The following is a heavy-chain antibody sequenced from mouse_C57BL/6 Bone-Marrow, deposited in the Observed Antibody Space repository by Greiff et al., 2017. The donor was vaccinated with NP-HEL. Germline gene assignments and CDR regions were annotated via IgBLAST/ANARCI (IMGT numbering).Heavy chain of an antibody. V-gene: IGHV1-55*01. CDR2: IYPGSGST. D-gene: IGHD2-2*01. CDR3: ARWLPAY. J-gene: IGHJ3*01. CDR1: GYTFTSYW. Sequence: QVQLKQSGAELVKPGASVKMSCKASGYTFTSYWITWVKQRPGQGLEWIGDIYPGSGSTNYNEKFKSKATLTVDTSSSTAYMQLSSLTSEDSAVYYCARWLPAYWGQGTLVTVSA.